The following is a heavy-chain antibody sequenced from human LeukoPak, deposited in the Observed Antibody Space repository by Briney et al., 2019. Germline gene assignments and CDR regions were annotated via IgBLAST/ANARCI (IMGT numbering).Heavy chain of an antibody. Sequence: GGSLRLSCAASGFTFSSYGMHWVRQAPGKGLEWVAFIRYDGSNKYYADSVKGRFTISRDNSKNTLYLQMDSLRAEDTAVYYCARDGVDCSGGSCYSGWFDPWGQGTLVTVSS. J-gene: IGHJ5*02. CDR1: GFTFSSYG. CDR2: IRYDGSNK. D-gene: IGHD2-15*01. CDR3: ARDGVDCSGGSCYSGWFDP. V-gene: IGHV3-30*02.